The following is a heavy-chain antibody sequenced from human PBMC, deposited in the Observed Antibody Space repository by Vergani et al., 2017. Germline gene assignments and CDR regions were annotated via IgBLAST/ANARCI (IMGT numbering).Heavy chain of an antibody. CDR2: ISYDGSNK. V-gene: IGHV3-30-3*01. CDR3: ARGLVTGGRGPLLSRY. D-gene: IGHD3-10*01. Sequence: QVQLVESGGGVVQPGRSLRLSCAASGFTFSSYAMHWVRQAPGKGLEWVAVISYDGSNKYYADSVKGRFTISRDNSKNTLYLQMNSLRAEDTAVYYCARGLVTGGRGPLLSRYRGQGTLGNGSS. J-gene: IGHJ4*02. CDR1: GFTFSSYA.